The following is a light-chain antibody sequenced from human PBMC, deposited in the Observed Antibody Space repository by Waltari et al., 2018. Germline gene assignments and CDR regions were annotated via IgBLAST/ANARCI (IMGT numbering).Light chain of an antibody. CDR3: MQALQTPLT. Sequence: DIVMSQSPLSLPVTPGEPASISCRSSQSLLHSNGYNYLDWYLQKPGQSPQLLIYLGSNRASGVPDRFSGSGSCTDCTLKSSRLEAEDVGVFYCMQALQTPLTFGGGTKVEIK. J-gene: IGKJ4*01. V-gene: IGKV2-28*01. CDR1: QSLLHSNGYNY. CDR2: LGS.